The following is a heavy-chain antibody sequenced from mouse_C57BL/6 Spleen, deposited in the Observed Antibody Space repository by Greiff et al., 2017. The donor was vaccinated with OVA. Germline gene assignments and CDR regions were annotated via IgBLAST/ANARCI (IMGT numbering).Heavy chain of an antibody. CDR3: AREGGTTVVASFDC. J-gene: IGHJ2*01. Sequence: EVKLVESGGGLVKPGGSLKLSCAASGFTFSSYAMSWVRQTPEKRLEWVATISDGGSYTYYPDNVKGRFTISRDNAKNNLYLQMSHLKSEDTAMYYCAREGGTTVVASFDCWGQGTTLTVSS. CDR1: GFTFSSYA. D-gene: IGHD1-1*01. CDR2: ISDGGSYT. V-gene: IGHV5-4*01.